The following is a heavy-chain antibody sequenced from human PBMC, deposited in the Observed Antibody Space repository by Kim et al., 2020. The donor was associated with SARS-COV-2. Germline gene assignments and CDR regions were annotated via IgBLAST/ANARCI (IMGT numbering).Heavy chain of an antibody. CDR3: ARRGHIVVVPAAIDYYYGMDV. J-gene: IGHJ6*02. D-gene: IGHD2-2*01. CDR2: ISAHNGNT. CDR1: GYTFTSYG. Sequence: ASVKVSCKASGYTFTSYGISWVRQAPGQGLEWMGWISAHNGNTNYAQKLQGRVTMTTDTSTSTAYMELRSLRSDDTAVYYCARRGHIVVVPAAIDYYYGMDVWGQGTTVTVSS. V-gene: IGHV1-18*01.